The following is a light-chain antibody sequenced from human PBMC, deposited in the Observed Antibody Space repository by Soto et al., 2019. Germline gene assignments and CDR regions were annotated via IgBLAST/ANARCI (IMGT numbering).Light chain of an antibody. CDR1: QSLLFTDGKTY. Sequence: DIVMTQTPLSLSVTPGQPASISCKSSQSLLFTDGKTYLSWYLQKPGQPPQLLIYQVSNRLSGVPDRLTGRGAGTDFTHQISRVEAEDVGIYYCMQSYGLPLTFGGGTKVEI. V-gene: IGKV2D-29*01. CDR3: MQSYGLPLT. J-gene: IGKJ4*01. CDR2: QVS.